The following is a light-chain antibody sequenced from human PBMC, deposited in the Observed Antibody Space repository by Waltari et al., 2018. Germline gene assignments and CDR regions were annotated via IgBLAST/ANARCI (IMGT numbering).Light chain of an antibody. V-gene: IGKV3-20*01. Sequence: EIVLTQSPGTLSLSPGERATLSCRASQTVTSTSLSWYQQKPGQAPRLLIYGASTRATGIPDRFSGSGSGTDFTLTISRLEPEDFAVYYCQQYDGIVLTFGGGTKAEI. J-gene: IGKJ4*01. CDR3: QQYDGIVLT. CDR2: GAS. CDR1: QTVTSTS.